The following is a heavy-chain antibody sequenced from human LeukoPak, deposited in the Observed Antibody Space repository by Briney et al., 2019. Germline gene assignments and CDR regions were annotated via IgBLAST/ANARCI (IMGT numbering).Heavy chain of an antibody. CDR2: INPSGGST. J-gene: IGHJ4*02. CDR1: GYTFTSYY. V-gene: IGHV1-46*01. Sequence: ASVKVSCKASGYTFTSYYMHWVRQAPGQGLEWMGIINPSGGSTSYAQKFQGRVTMTRDTSTSTVYMELSRLRSEDTAVYYCARDLGPPITNWALGYWGQGTLVTVSS. CDR3: ARDLGPPITNWALGY. D-gene: IGHD7-27*01.